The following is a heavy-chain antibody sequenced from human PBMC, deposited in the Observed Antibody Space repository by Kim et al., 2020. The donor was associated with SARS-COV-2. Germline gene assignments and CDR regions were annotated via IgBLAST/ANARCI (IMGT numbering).Heavy chain of an antibody. CDR3: ARAVSLTLELQGMGY. J-gene: IGHJ4*02. CDR2: ISSSSSYI. D-gene: IGHD3-9*01. CDR1: GFTFSSYS. Sequence: GGSLRLSCAASGFTFSSYSMNWVRQAPGKGLEWVSSISSSSSYIYYADSVKGRFTISRDNAKNSLYLQMNSLRAEDTAVYYCARAVSLTLELQGMGYWGQGTLVTVSS. V-gene: IGHV3-21*01.